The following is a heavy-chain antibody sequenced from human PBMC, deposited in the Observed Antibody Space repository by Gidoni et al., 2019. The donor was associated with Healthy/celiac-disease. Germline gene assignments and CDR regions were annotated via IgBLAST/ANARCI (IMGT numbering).Heavy chain of an antibody. V-gene: IGHV1-18*01. CDR1: GSTFTSYG. CDR3: ARDRGATDYYGMDV. J-gene: IGHJ6*02. CDR2: ISAYNGNT. Sequence: VHLVQSSAGVTKPGASVKLSCTAFGSTFTSYGVSWVRPAPGQGLEWMGWISAYNGNTNYAQKLQGRVTMTTDTSTSTAYMELRSLRADDTAVYYCARDRGATDYYGMDVWGQGTTVTVSS. D-gene: IGHD1-26*01.